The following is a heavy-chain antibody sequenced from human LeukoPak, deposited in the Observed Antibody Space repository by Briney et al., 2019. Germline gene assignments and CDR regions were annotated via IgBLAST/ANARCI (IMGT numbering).Heavy chain of an antibody. J-gene: IGHJ4*02. CDR1: GDSIGSSSFY. V-gene: IGHV4-39*01. Sequence: SETLSLTCSVSGDSIGSSSFYWGWIRQSPGKGLEWIGAIYYSGTTYYTPSLRSLVTISVNPSENPVFVRLRSVTAADTAVYFCARHSILPYFDSLSPSFYPDHWGQGSLVTVSS. CDR2: IYYSGTT. D-gene: IGHD3-9*01. CDR3: ARHSILPYFDSLSPSFYPDH.